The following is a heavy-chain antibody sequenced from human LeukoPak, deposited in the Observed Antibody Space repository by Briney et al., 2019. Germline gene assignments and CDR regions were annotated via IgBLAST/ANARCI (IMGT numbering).Heavy chain of an antibody. CDR3: ARGYYDSSDFEYFQH. CDR2: INPNSGDT. J-gene: IGHJ1*01. V-gene: IGHV1-2*02. Sequence: ASVQVSCKASGYTFTAYYMHWVRQAPGQGLEWMGWINPNSGDTNFAQKFQGRVTMTRDTSISTVYMELSRLRSDDTAVFFCARGYYDSSDFEYFQHWGQGTLVTVSS. D-gene: IGHD3-22*01. CDR1: GYTFTAYY.